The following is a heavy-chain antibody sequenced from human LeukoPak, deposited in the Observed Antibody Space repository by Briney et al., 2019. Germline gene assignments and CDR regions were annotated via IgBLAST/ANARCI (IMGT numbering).Heavy chain of an antibody. J-gene: IGHJ5*02. D-gene: IGHD3-10*01. Sequence: PGGSLRLSCAASGFIFSTYSMNWVRQAPGKGLEWVSSISSSTSYIYYADSVKGRFTISRDNAKNSLYLQMNSLRSEDTAVYYCARAPVRGVDGWFDPWGQGTLVTVSS. CDR1: GFIFSTYS. V-gene: IGHV3-21*04. CDR2: ISSSTSYI. CDR3: ARAPVRGVDGWFDP.